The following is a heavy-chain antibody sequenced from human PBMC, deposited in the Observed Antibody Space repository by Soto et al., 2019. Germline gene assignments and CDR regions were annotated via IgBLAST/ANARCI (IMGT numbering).Heavy chain of an antibody. V-gene: IGHV1-18*01. CDR2: IYSKEGKI. Sequence: QVQLVQSGAEVQKPGASVKVSCRASGYIFNNYGISWVRQAPGQGLEWMGWIYSKEGKINFAQKFQGRVTMTTDTSTSTAYIELRSLRFDDSAVYFCARDIDDIDYWGQGTLVTVSS. J-gene: IGHJ4*02. D-gene: IGHD1-1*01. CDR3: ARDIDDIDY. CDR1: GYIFNNYG.